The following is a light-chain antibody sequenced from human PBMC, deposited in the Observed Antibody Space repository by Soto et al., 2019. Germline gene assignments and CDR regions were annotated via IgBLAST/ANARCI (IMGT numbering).Light chain of an antibody. CDR2: SDF. CDR3: QAYDNSLRGWV. V-gene: IGLV1-40*01. CDR1: SSNFGAGHD. J-gene: IGLJ3*02. Sequence: QSVLTQPPSVSGAPGQTVTISCTGSSSNFGAGHDVNWYQQLPGSAPKLDIYSDFKRPSGVPARFSGSRSGTSASLAITGLQPEDEASYYCQAYDNSLRGWVFGGGTKLTVL.